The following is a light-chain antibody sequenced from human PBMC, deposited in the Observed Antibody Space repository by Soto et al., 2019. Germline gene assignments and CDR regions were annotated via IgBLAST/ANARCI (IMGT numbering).Light chain of an antibody. CDR2: EVT. CDR3: TSYTTSNTLYV. Sequence: QSVLAQPASVSGSPGQSITISCNGTSSDVGGYIYVSWYQQHPGKAPKLIIYEVTNRPSGVSDRFSGSKSGNTASLTISGLQAEDEGDYYCTSYTTSNTLYVFGTGTKVTLL. V-gene: IGLV2-14*01. CDR1: SSDVGGYIY. J-gene: IGLJ1*01.